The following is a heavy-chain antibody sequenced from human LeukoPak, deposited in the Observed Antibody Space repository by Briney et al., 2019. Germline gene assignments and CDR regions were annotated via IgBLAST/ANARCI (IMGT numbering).Heavy chain of an antibody. Sequence: ASVKVSCKASGYTFTSYGISWVRQAPGQGLEWMRWISAYNGNTNYAQKLQGRVTMTTDTSTSTAYMELRSLRSDDTAVYYCARGPAGYYDFWSGYDYYYGMDVWGQGTTVTVSS. V-gene: IGHV1-18*01. CDR1: GYTFTSYG. J-gene: IGHJ6*02. CDR2: ISAYNGNT. CDR3: ARGPAGYYDFWSGYDYYYGMDV. D-gene: IGHD3-3*01.